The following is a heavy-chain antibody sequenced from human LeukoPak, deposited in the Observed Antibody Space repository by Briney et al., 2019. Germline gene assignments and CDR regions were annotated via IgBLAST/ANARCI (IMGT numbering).Heavy chain of an antibody. CDR3: ARDPHTYYYGSGSYYPDY. Sequence: GASVKVSCKASGYTFTSYYMHWVREAPGQGLEWMGIINPSGGSTSYAQKLQGRVTMTTDTSTSTAYMELRSLRSDDTAVYYCARDPHTYYYGSGSYYPDYWGQGTLVTVSS. CDR1: GYTFTSYY. V-gene: IGHV1-46*01. D-gene: IGHD3-10*01. CDR2: INPSGGST. J-gene: IGHJ4*02.